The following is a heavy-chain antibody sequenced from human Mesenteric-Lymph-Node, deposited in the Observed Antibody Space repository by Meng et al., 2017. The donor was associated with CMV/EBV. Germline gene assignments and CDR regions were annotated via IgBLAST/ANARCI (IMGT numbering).Heavy chain of an antibody. J-gene: IGHJ4*02. V-gene: IGHV3-11*06. CDR3: ARDLVRRYYDSSGSYPHFEY. CDR1: LSEYY. D-gene: IGHD3-22*01. Sequence: LSEYYMSWIRQAPGKGLEWVSYISTTGTYTNYADSMKGRFTISRDNARNTLYLQMNSLRVEDTAVYYCARDLVRRYYDSSGSYPHFEYWGQGSLVTVSS. CDR2: ISTTGTYT.